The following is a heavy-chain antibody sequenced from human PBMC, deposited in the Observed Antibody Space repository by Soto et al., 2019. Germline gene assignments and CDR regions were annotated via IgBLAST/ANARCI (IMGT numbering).Heavy chain of an antibody. J-gene: IGHJ5*02. V-gene: IGHV3-21*01. D-gene: IGHD3-16*01. Sequence: GGSLRLSCAASGFTFSSYSMNWVRQAPGKGLEWVSSISSSSSYIYYADSVKGRFTISRDNAKNSLYLQMNSLRAEDTAVYYCARELTLRRFSWFDPWGQGTLVTVSS. CDR2: ISSSSSYI. CDR1: GFTFSSYS. CDR3: ARELTLRRFSWFDP.